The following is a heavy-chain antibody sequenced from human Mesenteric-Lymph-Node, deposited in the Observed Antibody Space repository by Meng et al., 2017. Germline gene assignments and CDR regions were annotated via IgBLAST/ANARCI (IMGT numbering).Heavy chain of an antibody. CDR2: LYHSGDS. CDR3: ARRSCSGESCYLNY. CDR1: GYSISSGYF. J-gene: IGHJ4*02. Sequence: QIPSLTGAVPGYSISSGYFWVWIRQTPGKGLEGIGSLYHSGDSYYNSSLKSRVTISMDTSRNHVSLNLRSVTAADTAVYYCARRSCSGESCYLNYWGQGTLVTVSS. V-gene: IGHV4-38-2*01. D-gene: IGHD2-15*01.